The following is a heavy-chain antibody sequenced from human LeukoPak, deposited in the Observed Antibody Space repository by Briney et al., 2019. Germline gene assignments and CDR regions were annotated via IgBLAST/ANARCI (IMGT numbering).Heavy chain of an antibody. CDR2: IGGSGTNA. D-gene: IGHD4-17*01. J-gene: IGHJ6*02. CDR1: GFTFGSYA. V-gene: IGHV3-23*01. CDR3: AKAQGDYPNYYYYYGMDV. Sequence: GGSLRLSCAASGFTFGSYAMSWVRQAPGKGLEWVSTIGGSGTNAFYADSTKGRFTISRDNSKNTQYLQMNSLRAEDTAVYYCAKAQGDYPNYYYYYGMDVWGQGTTVTVSS.